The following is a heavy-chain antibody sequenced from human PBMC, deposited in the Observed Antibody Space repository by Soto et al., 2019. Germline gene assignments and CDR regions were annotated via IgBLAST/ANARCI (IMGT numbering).Heavy chain of an antibody. CDR3: AKDMASSFYYYYGMDV. Sequence: QVQLVESGGGVVQPGRSLRLSCAASGFTFSSYGMHWVRQAPGKGLEWVAVISYDGSNKYYADSVKGRFTISRDNSKNTLYLQMNSLRAEDTAVYYCAKDMASSFYYYYGMDVWGQGTTVTVSS. V-gene: IGHV3-30*18. CDR1: GFTFSSYG. CDR2: ISYDGSNK. J-gene: IGHJ6*02. D-gene: IGHD6-19*01.